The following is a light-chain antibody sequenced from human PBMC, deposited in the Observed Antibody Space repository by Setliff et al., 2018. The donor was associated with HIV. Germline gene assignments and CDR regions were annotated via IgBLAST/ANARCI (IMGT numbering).Light chain of an antibody. V-gene: IGLV2-14*03. CDR1: NNDIGDYNY. J-gene: IGLJ1*01. CDR2: DVT. Sequence: QSVLTQPASVSGSPGQSITISCTGSNNDIGDYNYVSWYQQHPVNTPKLIIYDVTNRPSGVSDRFSASKPGNTASLTISGLQADDEADYYCSSWTGSSTLMFGTGTKVTVL. CDR3: SSWTGSSTLM.